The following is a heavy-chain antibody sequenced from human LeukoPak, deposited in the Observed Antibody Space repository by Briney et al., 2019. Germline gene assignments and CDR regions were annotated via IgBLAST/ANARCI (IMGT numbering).Heavy chain of an antibody. CDR2: IYTSGST. D-gene: IGHD3-10*01. J-gene: IGHJ5*02. CDR1: GGSINSGSYY. V-gene: IGHV4-61*02. CDR3: ARLRQRIDP. Sequence: PSQTLSLTCTVSGGSINSGSYYWSWIRQPAGKGLEWIGRIYTSGSTDYNPSLKSRVTISVDTSKNQFSLKLSSVTAADTAVYYCARLRQRIDPWGQGTLVTVSS.